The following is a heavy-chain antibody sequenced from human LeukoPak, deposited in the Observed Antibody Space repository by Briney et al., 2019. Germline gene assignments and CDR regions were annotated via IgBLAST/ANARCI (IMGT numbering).Heavy chain of an antibody. D-gene: IGHD4-17*01. CDR3: ARRYYGDYGSGDYYFDY. J-gene: IGHJ4*02. CDR1: GYRFTSYW. V-gene: IGHV5-51*01. CDR2: IYPGDSDT. Sequence: GESLKISCKGSGYRFTSYWIGWVRQMPGKGLEWMGIIYPGDSDTRYSPSFQGQVSISADKSISTAYLQWSSLKASDTAMYYCARRYYGDYGSGDYYFDYWGQGTLVTVSS.